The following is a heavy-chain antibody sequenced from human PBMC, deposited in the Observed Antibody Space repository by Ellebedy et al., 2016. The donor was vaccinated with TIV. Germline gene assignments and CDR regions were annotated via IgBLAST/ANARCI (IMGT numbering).Heavy chain of an antibody. Sequence: GGSLRLSXAASGFTFSSYAMHWVRQAPGKGLEWVSVISYDGSNKYYADSVKGRFTISRDNSKNTLYLQMNSLRAEDTAVYYCARDKDSGAGYFQHWGQGTLVTVSS. D-gene: IGHD2-15*01. J-gene: IGHJ1*01. CDR2: ISYDGSNK. CDR3: ARDKDSGAGYFQH. V-gene: IGHV3-30-3*01. CDR1: GFTFSSYA.